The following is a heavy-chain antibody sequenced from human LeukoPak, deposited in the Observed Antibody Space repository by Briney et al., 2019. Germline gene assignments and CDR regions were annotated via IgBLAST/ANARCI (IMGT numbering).Heavy chain of an antibody. CDR3: ARVQTTVGYLDY. D-gene: IGHD4-23*01. Sequence: PSQTLSLTCAVSGGSISSGGYSWSWIRQPPGKGLEWIGYIYHSGSTYYNPSLKSRVTISVDRSKNQFSLKLSSVTAADTAVYYCARVQTTVGYLDYWGQGTLVTVSS. V-gene: IGHV4-30-2*01. CDR1: GGSISSGGYS. CDR2: IYHSGST. J-gene: IGHJ4*02.